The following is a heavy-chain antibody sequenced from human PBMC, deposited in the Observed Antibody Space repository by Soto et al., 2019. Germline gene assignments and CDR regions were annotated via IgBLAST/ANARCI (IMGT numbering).Heavy chain of an antibody. J-gene: IGHJ6*02. CDR3: ARAGSSSFYYYYGMDV. Sequence: ASVKVSCKASGYTFTSYGISWVRQAPGQGLEWMGWINPNSGGTNYAQKFQGRVTMTRDTSISTAYMELSRLRSDDTAVYYCARAGSSSFYYYYGMDVWGQGTTVTVSS. D-gene: IGHD6-13*01. CDR2: INPNSGGT. CDR1: GYTFTSYG. V-gene: IGHV1-2*02.